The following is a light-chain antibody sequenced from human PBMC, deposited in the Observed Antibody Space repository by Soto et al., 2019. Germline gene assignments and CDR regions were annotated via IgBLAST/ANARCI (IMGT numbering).Light chain of an antibody. Sequence: EIVMTQSPDTLSVSPGEGATLSCRVSQSIRSNLAWYQQRPGQAPRLLMYGASTRADGIPARFTGSGSGTEFTLTISSLQSEDFAVYYCQQRSNWPPMITFGQGTRLENK. J-gene: IGKJ5*01. CDR1: QSIRSN. V-gene: IGKV3-15*01. CDR2: GAS. CDR3: QQRSNWPPMIT.